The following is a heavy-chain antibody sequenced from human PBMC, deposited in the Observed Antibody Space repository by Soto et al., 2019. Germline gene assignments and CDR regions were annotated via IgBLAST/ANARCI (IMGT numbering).Heavy chain of an antibody. CDR1: GFTFSSYA. CDR2: FYDERDE. CDR3: ARTNSGRRPALHC. D-gene: IGHD7-27*01. V-gene: IGHV3-30*04. J-gene: IGHJ4*01. Sequence: QVQLLESGGGLVQPGKSLRLSCAGSGFTFSSYAIHWVRQAPGKGLEWVAFFYDERDEYYADSVKGRFTVSRDNSNSTLYLPMKGLRAADTALYFCARTNSGRRPALHCWGHALLVHVSS.